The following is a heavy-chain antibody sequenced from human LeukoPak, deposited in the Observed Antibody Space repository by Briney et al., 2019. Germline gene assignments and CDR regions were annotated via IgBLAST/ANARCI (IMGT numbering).Heavy chain of an antibody. D-gene: IGHD5-24*01. CDR1: GGTFSSYA. CDR3: ARERDGYNQGSFDY. CDR2: IIPILGIA. Sequence: SVKVSCKASGGTFSSYAISWVRQAPGQGLEWMGRIIPILGIANYAQKFQGRVTITADKSTSTAYMELSSLRSEDTAVYYCARERDGYNQGSFDYWGQGTLVTVCS. V-gene: IGHV1-69*04. J-gene: IGHJ4*02.